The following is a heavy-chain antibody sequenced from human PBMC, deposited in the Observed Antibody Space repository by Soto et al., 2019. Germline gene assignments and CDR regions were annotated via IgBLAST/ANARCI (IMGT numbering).Heavy chain of an antibody. V-gene: IGHV3-23*01. CDR3: ANILMAGNYFDY. CDR2: ISGSGGST. D-gene: IGHD6-19*01. CDR1: GFTFSSYA. J-gene: IGHJ4*02. Sequence: GGSLRLSCAASGFTFSSYAMSWVRQAPGKGLEWVSAISGSGGSTYYADSVKGRFTISRDNSKNTLYLQMNSLRAEDTAVYYCANILMAGNYFDYWGQGTLVTVSS.